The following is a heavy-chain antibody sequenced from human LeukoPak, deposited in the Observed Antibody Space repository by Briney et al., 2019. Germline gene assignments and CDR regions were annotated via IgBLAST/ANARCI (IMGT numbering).Heavy chain of an antibody. V-gene: IGHV4-38-2*02. CDR3: ARERDYYFYLDV. CDR2: THHGGTT. Sequence: SETLSLTCTVSDYSISISGYFWGWIRQPPGKGLEWIGSTHHGGTTYYNPSLKSRVTISIDTSKTQFSLKLSSVTAADTAVYYCARERDYYFYLDVWGKGATVTVSS. CDR1: DYSISISGYF. J-gene: IGHJ6*03.